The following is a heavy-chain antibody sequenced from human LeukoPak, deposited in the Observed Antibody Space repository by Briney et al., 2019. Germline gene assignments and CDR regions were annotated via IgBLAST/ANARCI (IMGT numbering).Heavy chain of an antibody. CDR2: ISAYNGNT. CDR1: GYTFTSYG. Sequence: ASVKVSCKASGYTFTSYGISWVRQAPGQGLEWMGWISAYNGNTNYAQKLQGRVTMTTDTSTSTAYMELRSLRSDDTAVYYCARYIVVVPAAKSRNWFDPWGQGTLVTVSS. CDR3: ARYIVVVPAAKSRNWFDP. D-gene: IGHD2-2*01. V-gene: IGHV1-18*01. J-gene: IGHJ5*02.